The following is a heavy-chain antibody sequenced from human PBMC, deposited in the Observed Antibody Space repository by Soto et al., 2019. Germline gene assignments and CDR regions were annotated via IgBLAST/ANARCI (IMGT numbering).Heavy chain of an antibody. CDR2: ISAYNGNT. J-gene: IGHJ5*02. CDR3: AVVIAARPRWFDP. V-gene: IGHV1-18*01. D-gene: IGHD6-6*01. Sequence: GASVKVSCKASGYTFTSYGIRWVRQAPGQGLEWMGWISAYNGNTNYAQKLQGRVTMTTDTSTSTAYMELRSLRSDDTAVYYCAVVIAARPRWFDPWGQGTLVTVSS. CDR1: GYTFTSYG.